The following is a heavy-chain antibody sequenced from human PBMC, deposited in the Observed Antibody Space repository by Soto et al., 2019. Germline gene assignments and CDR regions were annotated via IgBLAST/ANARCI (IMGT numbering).Heavy chain of an antibody. CDR3: VGGQYYFDY. Sequence: QVLLVESGGGVVQPGRSLRLSCAASGFPFTTYGMHWVREGPGKGLEWVAVISYDGSNTYYADSVKGRFTISRDNSKNTLYRQMNSLRTEDTALYYCVGGQYYFDYRGQGTLVTVSS. J-gene: IGHJ4*02. CDR2: ISYDGSNT. V-gene: IGHV3-30*03. CDR1: GFPFTTYG. D-gene: IGHD3-10*01.